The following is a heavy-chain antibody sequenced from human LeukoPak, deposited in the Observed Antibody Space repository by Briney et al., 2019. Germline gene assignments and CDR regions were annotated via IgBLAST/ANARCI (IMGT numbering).Heavy chain of an antibody. D-gene: IGHD5-18*01. V-gene: IGHV4-39*01. CDR3: ARTTGLSYGLNY. CDR1: GFSIKSSSYY. CDR2: IFYSEDT. J-gene: IGHJ4*02. Sequence: NPSETLSLTCTVSGFSIKSSSYYWVWIRQPPGTGRAWIGNIFYSEDTYYNPSLKSRVAISVDTSRNQFSLRLSSVTAADTAVYFCARTTGLSYGLNYWGQGTLVTFSS.